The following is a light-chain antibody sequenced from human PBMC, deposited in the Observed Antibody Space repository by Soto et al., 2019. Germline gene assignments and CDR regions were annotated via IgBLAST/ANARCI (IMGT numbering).Light chain of an antibody. Sequence: IQVTQSAVPLSASIGYRATIIFRASQDIRKWLTWYQQKPGKAPKRLIYDASNLESGVPSRFSGSGSGTEFTLTIGSLQPEDFATYYCQQFNSYPITFGQGTRLEIK. CDR1: QDIRKW. V-gene: IGKV1-5*02. CDR2: DAS. J-gene: IGKJ5*01. CDR3: QQFNSYPIT.